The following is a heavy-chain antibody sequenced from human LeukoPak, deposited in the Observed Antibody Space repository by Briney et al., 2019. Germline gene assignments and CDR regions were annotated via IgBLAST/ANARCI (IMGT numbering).Heavy chain of an antibody. V-gene: IGHV3-21*01. D-gene: IGHD1-1*01. Sequence: PGGSLRLSCAASGFTFSSCSMNWVRQAPGKGLEWVSSINSNIRSTYYADSVKGRFTISRDNAKNSLHLQMDSLRAEDTAVYYCTRALSSDNWFASHWGQGTLVTVSS. CDR3: TRALSSDNWFASH. CDR2: INSNIRST. CDR1: GFTFSSCS. J-gene: IGHJ4*02.